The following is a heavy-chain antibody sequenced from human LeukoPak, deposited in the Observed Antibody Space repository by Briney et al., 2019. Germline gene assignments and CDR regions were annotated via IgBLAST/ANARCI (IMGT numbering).Heavy chain of an antibody. CDR3: ARDRPYCSSTSCFTRRKSWFDP. CDR1: GFTFSSYA. Sequence: GGSLRLSCAASGFTFSSYAMHWVRQAPGKGLEWVAVISYDGSNKYYADSVKGRFTISRDNSKNTLYLQMNSLRAEDTAVYYCARDRPYCSSTSCFTRRKSWFDPWGQGTLVTVSS. D-gene: IGHD2-2*01. V-gene: IGHV3-30*04. J-gene: IGHJ5*02. CDR2: ISYDGSNK.